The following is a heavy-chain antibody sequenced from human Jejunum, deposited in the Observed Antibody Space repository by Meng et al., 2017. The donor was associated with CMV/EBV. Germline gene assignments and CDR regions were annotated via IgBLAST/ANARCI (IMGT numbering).Heavy chain of an antibody. CDR2: ISWNSDRI. V-gene: IGHV3-9*01. CDR1: GFRFDDYA. D-gene: IGHD3-3*01. CDR3: AKSLSPYDFWSGTDF. Sequence: GFRFDDYAMHWVRQAPGKGLEWVSGISWNSDRIDYADSVKSRFTISRDNVKNFLFLEMNSLRPEDTAFYYCAKSLSPYDFWSGTDFWGQGTLVTVSS. J-gene: IGHJ4*02.